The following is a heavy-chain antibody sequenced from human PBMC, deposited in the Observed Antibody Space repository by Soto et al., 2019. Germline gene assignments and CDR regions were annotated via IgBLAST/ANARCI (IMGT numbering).Heavy chain of an antibody. Sequence: ASVKVSCKVSGYTLTELSMHWVRQAPGKGLEWMGGFDPEDGETIYAQKFQGRVTMTEDTSTDTAYMELSSLRSEDTAVYYCATYLRSDCSSTSCYYDAFDIWGQGTIVTVS. V-gene: IGHV1-24*01. CDR2: FDPEDGET. CDR3: ATYLRSDCSSTSCYYDAFDI. D-gene: IGHD2-2*01. CDR1: GYTLTELS. J-gene: IGHJ3*02.